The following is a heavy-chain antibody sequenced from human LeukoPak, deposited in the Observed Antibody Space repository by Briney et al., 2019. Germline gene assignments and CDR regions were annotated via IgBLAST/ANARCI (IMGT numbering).Heavy chain of an antibody. D-gene: IGHD4-17*01. Sequence: GESLKISCKGSGYSFTSYWIGWVRHMPGKGLEWMGIIYPGDSDTRYSPSFQGQVTISADKSISTAYLQWSSLKASDTAMYYCARLSSTVTSIGYFDYWGQGTLVTVSS. CDR3: ARLSSTVTSIGYFDY. CDR2: IYPGDSDT. CDR1: GYSFTSYW. V-gene: IGHV5-51*01. J-gene: IGHJ4*02.